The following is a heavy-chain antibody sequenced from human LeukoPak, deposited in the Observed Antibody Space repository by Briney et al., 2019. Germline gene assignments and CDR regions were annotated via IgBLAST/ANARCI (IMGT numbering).Heavy chain of an antibody. Sequence: GGSLRLSCAASGFTVSSYAMSWVRQAPGKGLEWVSAISGSGGSTYYADSVKGRFTVSRDNSKNTLYLQMNSLRAEDTAVYYCAQGDGSGLYCQHWGQGTLVTVSS. J-gene: IGHJ1*01. D-gene: IGHD3-10*01. CDR2: ISGSGGST. V-gene: IGHV3-23*01. CDR1: GFTVSSYA. CDR3: AQGDGSGLYCQH.